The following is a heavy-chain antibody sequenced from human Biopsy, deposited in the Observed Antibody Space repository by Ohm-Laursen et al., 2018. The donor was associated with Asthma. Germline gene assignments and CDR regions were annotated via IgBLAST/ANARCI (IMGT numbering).Heavy chain of an antibody. CDR2: INSVFGTT. V-gene: IGHV1-69*13. Sequence: ASVKVSCKSLGGTFNTYVIGWVRQAPGQGLEWMGGINSVFGTTTYPQKFQDRVTITADYSTSTVYLELSSLRSEDTAVYYCARKAGSCISRTCYSLDFWGQGTLVTVSS. CDR3: ARKAGSCISRTCYSLDF. CDR1: GGTFNTYV. D-gene: IGHD2-2*01. J-gene: IGHJ4*02.